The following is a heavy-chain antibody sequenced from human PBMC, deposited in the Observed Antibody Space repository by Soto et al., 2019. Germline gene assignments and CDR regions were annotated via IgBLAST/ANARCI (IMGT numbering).Heavy chain of an antibody. CDR2: ISGSGRTI. J-gene: IGHJ6*02. V-gene: IGHV3-23*01. D-gene: IGHD1-26*01. Sequence: LRLSCAASGLDFSSEVMCWVRQAPGKGLEWVSSISGSGRTIYHADSMRGRFAISRDNSKNSLYLQLNNLRVDDTAVYYCAKVGPSYYYGMDVWGQGTTVTVSS. CDR3: AKVGPSYYYGMDV. CDR1: GLDFSSEV.